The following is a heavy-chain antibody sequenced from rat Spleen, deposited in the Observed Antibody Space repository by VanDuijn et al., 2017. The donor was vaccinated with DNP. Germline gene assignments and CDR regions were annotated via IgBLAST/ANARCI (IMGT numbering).Heavy chain of an antibody. V-gene: IGHV5-7*01. CDR3: ARPNSYYGYGPYFDY. CDR1: GFTFSNYD. J-gene: IGHJ2*01. D-gene: IGHD1-7*01. Sequence: EVQLVDSGGGLVQPGRSMKLSCAASGFTFSNYDMAWVRQAPKKGLEWVATISYDGSSTNYRDSVKGRFTISRDNAKSTLYLQMDSLRSEDTATYYCARPNSYYGYGPYFDYWGQGVMVTVSS. CDR2: ISYDGSST.